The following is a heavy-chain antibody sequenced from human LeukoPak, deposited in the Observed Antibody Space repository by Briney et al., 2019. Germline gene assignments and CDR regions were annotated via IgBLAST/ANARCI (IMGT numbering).Heavy chain of an antibody. J-gene: IGHJ4*02. V-gene: IGHV3-23*01. CDR1: EFTFSNYA. Sequence: GGSLILSCAASEFTFSNYAMSWVRQAPGKGLEWVSYISGSGGTTFYADSVKGRFTLSRDNSNNALYLQMNSLRAEDTAVYYCAKGSGYNSALNNYWGQGTLVTVSS. CDR3: AKGSGYNSALNNY. CDR2: ISGSGGTT. D-gene: IGHD6-19*01.